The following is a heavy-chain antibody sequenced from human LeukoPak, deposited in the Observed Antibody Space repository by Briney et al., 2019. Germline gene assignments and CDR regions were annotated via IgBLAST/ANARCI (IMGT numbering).Heavy chain of an antibody. CDR1: GYTFIRYY. CDR3: ARGGYGDRIDY. Sequence: SVTLSCKASGYTFIRYYMHWVRQAPGQGLEWMGIINPSGGSTSYAQKFQGRVTMTRDTSTSTVYMELSRLRSEDTAVYYCARGGYGDRIDYWGQGTLVSVSS. J-gene: IGHJ4*02. D-gene: IGHD4-17*01. V-gene: IGHV1-46*01. CDR2: INPSGGST.